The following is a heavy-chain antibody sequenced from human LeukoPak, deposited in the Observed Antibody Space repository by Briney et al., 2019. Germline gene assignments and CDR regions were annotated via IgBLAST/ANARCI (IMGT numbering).Heavy chain of an antibody. V-gene: IGHV3-64*01. J-gene: IGHJ4*02. CDR2: ISSNGGST. D-gene: IGHD5-12*01. Sequence: GGSLRLSCAASGFTFSSYAMHWVRQAPGKGLEYVSAISSNGGSTYYANSVKGRFTIFRDNSKNTLYLQMGSLRAEDMAVYYCARVLVGLRRAVFDYWGQGTLVTVSS. CDR3: ARVLVGLRRAVFDY. CDR1: GFTFSSYA.